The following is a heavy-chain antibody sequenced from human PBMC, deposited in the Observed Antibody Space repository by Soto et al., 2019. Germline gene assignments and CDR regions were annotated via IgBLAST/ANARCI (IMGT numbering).Heavy chain of an antibody. J-gene: IGHJ4*02. CDR2: ISSSGSTI. CDR1: GFTFSDYY. V-gene: IGHV3-11*01. Sequence: QVQLVESGGGLVKPGGSMRLSCAASGFTFSDYYMSWIRQAPGKGLEWISYISSSGSTIYYADSVKGRFTISRDNAKNSLYLQMNSLRAEDTAVYYCARSYAIYDSSGYFFDYWGQGTLVTVSS. CDR3: ARSYAIYDSSGYFFDY. D-gene: IGHD3-22*01.